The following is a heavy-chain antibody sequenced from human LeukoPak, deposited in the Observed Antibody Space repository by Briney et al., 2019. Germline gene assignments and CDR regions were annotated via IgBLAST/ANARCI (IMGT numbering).Heavy chain of an antibody. Sequence: ASVKVSCKASGYTFTGYYMHWVRQAPGQGLEWMGWINPNSGGTNYAQKFQGRVTMTRDTSISTAYMELSRLRSDDTAVYYCARDREPPIFGVVTNFDYWGQGTLVTVSS. CDR1: GYTFTGYY. CDR2: INPNSGGT. D-gene: IGHD3-3*01. J-gene: IGHJ4*02. V-gene: IGHV1-2*02. CDR3: ARDREPPIFGVVTNFDY.